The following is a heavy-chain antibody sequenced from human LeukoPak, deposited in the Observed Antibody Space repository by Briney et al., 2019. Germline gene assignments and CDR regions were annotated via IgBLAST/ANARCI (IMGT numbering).Heavy chain of an antibody. D-gene: IGHD5-24*01. J-gene: IGHJ4*02. CDR1: GFTFSSYG. Sequence: GGSLRLSWAAPGFTFSSYGMHWVRQAPGKGLGGVSRINRDGSSTSYEDSGKGRFTISRDNAKNTLYLQMNSLRAEGTAVYYCAWLQVVDYWGRGTLVTVSS. V-gene: IGHV3-74*01. CDR3: AWLQVVDY. CDR2: INRDGSST.